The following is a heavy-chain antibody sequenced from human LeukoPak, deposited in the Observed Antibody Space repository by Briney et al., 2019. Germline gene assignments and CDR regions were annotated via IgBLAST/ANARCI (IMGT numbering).Heavy chain of an antibody. J-gene: IGHJ1*01. CDR1: GAPISSSNW. V-gene: IGHV4-4*02. D-gene: IGHD6-19*01. CDR3: ARSVPGYAEYFQH. Sequence: SETLSLTCAVSGAPISSSNWWSWVRQPPGKGLEWIGEIFHSGSTNYNPSLKSRVTISVDKSKNQFSLNLSSVTAADTAVYYCARSVPGYAEYFQHWGQGTLVTVSS. CDR2: IFHSGST.